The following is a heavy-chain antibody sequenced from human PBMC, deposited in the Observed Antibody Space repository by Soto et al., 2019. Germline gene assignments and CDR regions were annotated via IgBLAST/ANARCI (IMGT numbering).Heavy chain of an antibody. V-gene: IGHV4-4*07. J-gene: IGHJ5*02. CDR3: ARDDLITMVRGVMSWFDP. Sequence: SETLSLTCTVSGGSISSYYWSWIRQPAGKGLEWIGRIYTSGSTNYNPSLKSRVAMSVDTSKNQFSLKLSSVTAADTAVYYCARDDLITMVRGVMSWFDPWGQGTLVTVS. CDR1: GGSISSYY. CDR2: IYTSGST. D-gene: IGHD3-10*01.